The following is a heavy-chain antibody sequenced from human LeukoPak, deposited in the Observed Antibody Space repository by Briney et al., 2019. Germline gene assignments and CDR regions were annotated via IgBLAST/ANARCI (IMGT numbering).Heavy chain of an antibody. CDR1: GGSISSYY. CDR2: IYYSGRT. J-gene: IGHJ4*02. CDR3: ARDETGTGYMYY. D-gene: IGHD3/OR15-3a*01. V-gene: IGHV4-59*01. Sequence: SETLSLTCSVSGGSISSYYWSWIRQPPGRGLEWIGYIYYSGRTSYNPSLKSRVTISVDTSKNQFSLKLSSVTAADTAVYYCARDETGTGYMYYWGQGTLVTVSS.